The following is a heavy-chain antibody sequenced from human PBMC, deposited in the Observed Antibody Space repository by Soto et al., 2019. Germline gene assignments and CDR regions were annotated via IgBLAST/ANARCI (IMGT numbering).Heavy chain of an antibody. CDR2: VIPIFGTA. CDR3: ATVNVSEYVRGSYSYTPEYGYYYYGMEV. CDR1: GCTFSSYG. D-gene: IGHD3-16*02. V-gene: IGHV1-69*13. J-gene: IGHJ6*02. Sequence: SVKCSLNASGCTFSSYGISWVRQAPGQGLECIGGVIPIFGTANYAQKFQGRVKITAGESTSTAYMERSTLISEDTAVYYCATVNVSEYVRGSYSYTPEYGYYYYGMEVWGQGTTVTVSS.